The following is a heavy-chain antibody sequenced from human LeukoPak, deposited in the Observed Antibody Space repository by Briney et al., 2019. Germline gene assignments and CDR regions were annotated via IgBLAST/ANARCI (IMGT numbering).Heavy chain of an antibody. CDR2: IIPIFGTA. V-gene: IGHV1-69*01. Sequence: GSSVKVSCKTSGGTFSSYAISWVRQAPGQGLEWMGGIIPIFGTANYAQKFQGRVTITADESTSTAYMELSSLRSEDTAVYYCARDPIYGDYTRGREEYNWFDPWGQGTLVTVSS. CDR3: ARDPIYGDYTRGREEYNWFDP. D-gene: IGHD4-17*01. J-gene: IGHJ5*02. CDR1: GGTFSSYA.